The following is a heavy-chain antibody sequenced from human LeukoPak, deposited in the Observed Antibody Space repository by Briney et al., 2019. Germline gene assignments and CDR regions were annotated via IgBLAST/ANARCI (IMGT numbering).Heavy chain of an antibody. V-gene: IGHV1-2*06. CDR2: NDPDSGVT. Sequence: ASVKVSCKASGYTFTDYYIHTVRQAPGQGGEWMGRNDPDSGVTKDAQNFQGSVTMTRDTSISTAYMDVSRLRSDDTAVYYCAREYYDSSGRKYAFDIWGQGTMVTVSS. J-gene: IGHJ3*02. D-gene: IGHD3-22*01. CDR1: GYTFTDYY. CDR3: AREYYDSSGRKYAFDI.